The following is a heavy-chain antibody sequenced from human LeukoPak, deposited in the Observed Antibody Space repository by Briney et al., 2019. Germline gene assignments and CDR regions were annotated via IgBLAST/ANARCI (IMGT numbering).Heavy chain of an antibody. D-gene: IGHD3-22*01. CDR1: RGSLICYY. Sequence: PETLSLTCVVYRGSLICYYRSWLRPPPSKGREWIGEINHSGSTNYNPSLKSRVTISVDTSKNQFSLKMSSVTAADTAVYYCARGGYYYDSSGYYYDYWGQGTLVTVSS. J-gene: IGHJ4*02. V-gene: IGHV4-34*01. CDR3: ARGGYYYDSSGYYYDY. CDR2: INHSGST.